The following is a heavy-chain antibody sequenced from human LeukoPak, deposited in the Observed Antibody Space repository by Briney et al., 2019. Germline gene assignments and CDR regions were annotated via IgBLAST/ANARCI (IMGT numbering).Heavy chain of an antibody. CDR3: ARAGYYYGSGSYFGY. J-gene: IGHJ4*02. Sequence: PGGSLRLSCAASGFTFSSYAMHWVRQAPGKGLEWVAVISYDGGNKYYADSVKGRFTISRDNSKNTLYLQMNSLRADDTAVYYCARAGYYYGSGSYFGYWGQGTLVTVSS. CDR2: ISYDGGNK. D-gene: IGHD3-10*01. V-gene: IGHV3-30*14. CDR1: GFTFSSYA.